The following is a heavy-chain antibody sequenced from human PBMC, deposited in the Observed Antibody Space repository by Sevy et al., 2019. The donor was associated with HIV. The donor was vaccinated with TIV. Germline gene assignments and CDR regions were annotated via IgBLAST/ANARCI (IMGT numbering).Heavy chain of an antibody. CDR2: IKQDGSEK. V-gene: IGHV3-7*03. CDR1: GFSCSSYW. J-gene: IGHJ5*02. CDR3: ARGGWHSSSLVGWFDP. D-gene: IGHD6-13*01. Sequence: GGSLRLSCAASGFSCSSYWMSWVRQAPGKGLEWVANIKQDGSEKYYVDSVKGRFTISRDNAKNSLYLQMNSLRAEDTAVYYCARGGWHSSSLVGWFDPWGQGTLVTVSS.